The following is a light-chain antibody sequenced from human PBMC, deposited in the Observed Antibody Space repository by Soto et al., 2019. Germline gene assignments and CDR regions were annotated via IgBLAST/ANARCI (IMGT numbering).Light chain of an antibody. V-gene: IGKV3-20*01. CDR2: GAS. CDR3: QQYNSYPWT. CDR1: QSVSSSY. Sequence: EIVLTQSPGTLSLSPGERSTLSRRASQSVSSSYLAWYQQKPGQAPRXXIYGASSRATGIPDRFSGSGSGTELTLTITSLQPDDFETYYCQQYNSYPWTFGQGTKVDIK. J-gene: IGKJ1*01.